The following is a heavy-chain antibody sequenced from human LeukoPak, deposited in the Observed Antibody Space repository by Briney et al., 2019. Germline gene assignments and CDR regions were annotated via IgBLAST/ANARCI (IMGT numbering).Heavy chain of an antibody. V-gene: IGHV3-9*03. J-gene: IGHJ3*02. CDR3: ATGGSEQLNAFDI. CDR1: GFTFDDYA. CDR2: ISWNSGSI. Sequence: GGSLRLSCAASGFTFDDYAMHWVRQAPGKGLEWVSGISWNSGSIGYADSVKGRFTISRDNAKNSLYLQMNSLRAEDMALYYCATGGSEQLNAFDIWGQGTMVTVSS. D-gene: IGHD6-13*01.